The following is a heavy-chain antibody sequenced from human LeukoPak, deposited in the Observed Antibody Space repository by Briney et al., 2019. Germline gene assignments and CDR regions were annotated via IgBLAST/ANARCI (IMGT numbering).Heavy chain of an antibody. D-gene: IGHD3-9*01. CDR1: GFTFSSYS. CDR3: AKASPLYFDWLLSPPFDY. V-gene: IGHV3-48*01. J-gene: IGHJ4*02. CDR2: ISSGSTI. Sequence: GSLRLSCAASGFTFSSYSMNWVRQAPGKGLEWVSSISSGSTIYYADSVKGRFTISRDNAKNSLYLQMNSLRADDTAVYYCAKASPLYFDWLLSPPFDYWGQGTLVTVSS.